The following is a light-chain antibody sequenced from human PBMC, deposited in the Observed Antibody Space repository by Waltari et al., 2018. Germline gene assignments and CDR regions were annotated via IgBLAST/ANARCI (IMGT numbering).Light chain of an antibody. V-gene: IGKV4-1*01. J-gene: IGKJ2*01. Sequence: DIVMTQSPDSLAVSLGARATITCKSSQTVLYSSTNKNYLAWYQQKPGQPPTLHILWASTRESWVPDRFSGSGSGTDFTLTVSSLQAEDVAVYYCHQYYTTPYTFGQGTKLEIK. CDR1: QTVLYSSTNKNY. CDR3: HQYYTTPYT. CDR2: WAS.